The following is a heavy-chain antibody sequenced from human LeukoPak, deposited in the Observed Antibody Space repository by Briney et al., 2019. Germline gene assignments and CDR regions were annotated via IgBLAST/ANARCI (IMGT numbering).Heavy chain of an antibody. V-gene: IGHV4-34*01. CDR1: GGSFSGYY. CDR2: INHSGST. Sequence: SETLSLTCAVYGGSFSGYYWSWIRQPPGKGLEWIGEINHSGSTNYNPSLKSRVTISVDTSKNQSSLKLSSVTAADTAVYYCAREGTVAGSYFDYWGQGTLVTVSS. D-gene: IGHD6-19*01. J-gene: IGHJ4*02. CDR3: AREGTVAGSYFDY.